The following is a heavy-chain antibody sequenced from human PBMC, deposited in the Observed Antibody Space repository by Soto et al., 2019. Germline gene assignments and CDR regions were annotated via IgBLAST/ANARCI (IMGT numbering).Heavy chain of an antibody. CDR1: GGSISSYY. CDR2: IYYSGST. J-gene: IGHJ4*02. Sequence: SETLSLTCTVSGGSISSYYWSWIQQPPGKGLEWIGYIYYSGSTNYNPSLKSRVTISVDTSKNQFSLKLSSVTAADTAVYYCARDTHYYDSSGYFDYWGQGTLVTVSS. V-gene: IGHV4-59*01. D-gene: IGHD3-22*01. CDR3: ARDTHYYDSSGYFDY.